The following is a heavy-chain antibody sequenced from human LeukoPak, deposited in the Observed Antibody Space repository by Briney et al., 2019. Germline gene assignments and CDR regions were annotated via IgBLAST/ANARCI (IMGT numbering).Heavy chain of an antibody. CDR2: TRYDGSNK. CDR1: GFTFSSYG. Sequence: GGSLRLSCAASGFTFSSYGMHWVRQAPGKGLEWVAFTRYDGSNKYYAESVKGRFTISRDNSKHMLYLQMNSLRAEDTAVYYCAKDPQKWESYFDYWGQGTLVTVSS. V-gene: IGHV3-30*02. J-gene: IGHJ4*02. CDR3: AKDPQKWESYFDY. D-gene: IGHD1-26*01.